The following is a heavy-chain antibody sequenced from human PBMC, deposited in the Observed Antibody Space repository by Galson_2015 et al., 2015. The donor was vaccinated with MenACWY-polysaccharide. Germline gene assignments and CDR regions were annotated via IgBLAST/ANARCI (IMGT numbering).Heavy chain of an antibody. CDR1: GFTFSTYW. Sequence: SLRLSCAASGFTFSTYWMHWVRQAPGKGLVWVSRIKSDGSSTNYADSVKGRFTISRDNAKNTLYLQMNSLRAEDTALYYCARGYSASDWSQGTLVTVSA. D-gene: IGHD5-12*01. CDR3: ARGYSASD. CDR2: IKSDGSST. V-gene: IGHV3-74*01. J-gene: IGHJ4*02.